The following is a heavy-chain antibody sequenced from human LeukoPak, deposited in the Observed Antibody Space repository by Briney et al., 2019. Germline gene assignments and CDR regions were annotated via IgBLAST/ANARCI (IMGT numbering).Heavy chain of an antibody. D-gene: IGHD6-13*01. CDR3: ARGPHSSSWSDDAFDI. CDR1: GFTFSTYW. CDR2: VNSDGTIT. V-gene: IGHV3-74*01. Sequence: GGSLRLSCAASGFTFSTYWMHWVRQAPGKGLVWVSRVNSDGTITNYADSVKGRFTISRDNAKNSLYLQMSSLRAEDTAVYYCARGPHSSSWSDDAFDIWGQGTMVTVSS. J-gene: IGHJ3*02.